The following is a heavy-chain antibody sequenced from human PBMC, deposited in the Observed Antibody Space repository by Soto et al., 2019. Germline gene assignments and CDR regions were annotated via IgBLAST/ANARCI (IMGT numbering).Heavy chain of an antibody. CDR3: AGYCSSTSCYSTGYYYYGMDV. V-gene: IGHV4-30-2*01. D-gene: IGHD2-2*02. CDR2: IYHSGST. CDR1: GGSISSGGYS. J-gene: IGHJ6*02. Sequence: QLPLQESGSGLVKPSQTLSLTCAVSGGSISSGGYSWSWIRQPPGKGLEWIGYIYHSGSTYYNPSLKSRVTISVDRSKNQFSLKLSSVTAADTAVYYCAGYCSSTSCYSTGYYYYGMDVWGQGTTVTVSS.